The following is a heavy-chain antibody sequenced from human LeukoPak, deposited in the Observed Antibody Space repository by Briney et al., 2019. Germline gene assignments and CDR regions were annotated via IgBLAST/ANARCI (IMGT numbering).Heavy chain of an antibody. V-gene: IGHV3-9*01. CDR1: GFTFDDYA. CDR2: ISWNSGSI. Sequence: GGSLRLSCAASGFTFDDYAMHWVRQAPGKGLEWVSGISWNSGSIGYADSVKGRFTISRDNAKNSLYLQMNSLRAEDTAVYYCARDRDRQLWLRYYYGMDVWGQGTTVTVSS. CDR3: ARDRDRQLWLRYYYGMDV. D-gene: IGHD5-18*01. J-gene: IGHJ6*02.